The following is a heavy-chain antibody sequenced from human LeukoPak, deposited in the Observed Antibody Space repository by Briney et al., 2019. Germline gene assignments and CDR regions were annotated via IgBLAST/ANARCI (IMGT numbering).Heavy chain of an antibody. CDR2: IHSDGNST. CDR3: ARDLGSGGSCYRN. J-gene: IGHJ4*02. D-gene: IGHD2-15*01. V-gene: IGHV3-74*01. CDR1: GFTFSSYW. Sequence: GGSLRLSCAASGFTFSSYWMHWVRQAPGKGLVWVSRIHSDGNSTNYADSVKGRFTISRDNAKNTLYLQMNSLRAEDTAVYYCARDLGSGGSCYRNWGQGTLVTVSS.